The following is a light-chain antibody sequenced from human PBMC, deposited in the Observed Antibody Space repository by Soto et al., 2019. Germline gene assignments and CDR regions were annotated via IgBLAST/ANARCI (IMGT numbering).Light chain of an antibody. J-gene: IGKJ4*01. CDR1: QSVSSY. CDR3: QQRSKWPARRT. V-gene: IGKV3-11*01. Sequence: EIVLTQSPATLSLSPGERATLSCRASQSVSSYLAWYQQKPGQAPRLLIYDASNRATGIPARFSGSGSGTDFTVTISSLGPEDFAGYYCQQRSKWPARRTFGGGTKVEIK. CDR2: DAS.